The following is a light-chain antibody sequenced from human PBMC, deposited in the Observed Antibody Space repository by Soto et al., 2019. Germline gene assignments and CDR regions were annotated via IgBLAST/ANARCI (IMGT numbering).Light chain of an antibody. CDR2: EVS. CDR3: SSYTSSSTLG. CDR1: SSDVGGYNY. J-gene: IGLJ3*02. V-gene: IGLV2-14*01. Sequence: QSALTQPASVSGSPGQSITISCTGTSSDVGGYNYVSWYQQHPGKAPKLMIYEVSNRPSGVSNRFSGSKSGNMASLTISGLQAEDEADYYCSSYTSSSTLGFGGGTKVTVL.